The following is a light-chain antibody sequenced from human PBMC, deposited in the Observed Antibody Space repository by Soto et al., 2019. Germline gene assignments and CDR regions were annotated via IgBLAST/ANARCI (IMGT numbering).Light chain of an antibody. Sequence: DIQMTQSPSTLSASVGDTVTITCRASQSISNWLAWYQQKPGQAPKLLIHKASTLESGVPSRFSGSGSGTEFTLTISSLQPDDFATFYCQQYDRFPYTFGQGTELEIK. CDR2: KAS. V-gene: IGKV1-5*03. CDR3: QQYDRFPYT. J-gene: IGKJ2*01. CDR1: QSISNW.